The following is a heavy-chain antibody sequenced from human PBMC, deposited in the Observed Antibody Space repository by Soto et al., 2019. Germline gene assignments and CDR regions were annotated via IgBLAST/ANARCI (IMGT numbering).Heavy chain of an antibody. CDR3: ARDGATYSGSPPYGLAV. D-gene: IGHD6-6*01. CDR1: GGTVSSYA. V-gene: IGHV1-69*13. Sequence: ASVKGSGRASGGTVSSYAISWVRQAPGQGLEWMGGIIPIFGTANYAQKFQGRVTITADESTSTAYMELSSLRFEDTAVYYCARDGATYSGSPPYGLAVWGRGTTVTVSS. CDR2: IIPIFGTA. J-gene: IGHJ6*02.